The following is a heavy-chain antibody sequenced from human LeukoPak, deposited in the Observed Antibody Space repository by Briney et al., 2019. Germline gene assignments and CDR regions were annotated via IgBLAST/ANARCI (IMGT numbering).Heavy chain of an antibody. CDR2: IWYDGSNK. D-gene: IGHD2-2*01. CDR3: AKAVRAQYYFDY. V-gene: IGHV3-33*06. J-gene: IGHJ4*02. CDR1: GFTFSSYG. Sequence: GGSLRLSCAASGFTFSSYGMHWVRQAPGEGLEWVAVIWYDGSNKYYADSVKGRFTISRDNSKNTLYLQMNSLRAEDTAVYYCAKAVRAQYYFDYWGQGTLVTVSS.